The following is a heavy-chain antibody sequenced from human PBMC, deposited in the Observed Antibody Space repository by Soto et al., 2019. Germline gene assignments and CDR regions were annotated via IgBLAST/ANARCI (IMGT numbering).Heavy chain of an antibody. V-gene: IGHV6-1*01. CDR1: GDSVSSNSAA. D-gene: IGHD2-8*01. Sequence: SQTLSLTCAISGDSVSSNSAAWNWIRQAPSRGLEWLGRTYYRSKWYNDYAVSVKNRITINPDTSKNQFSLQLNSVTPEDTAVYYCARDLTPYCTNGVCYRGWFDPWGQGTLVTVSS. J-gene: IGHJ5*02. CDR3: ARDLTPYCTNGVCYRGWFDP. CDR2: TYYRSKWYN.